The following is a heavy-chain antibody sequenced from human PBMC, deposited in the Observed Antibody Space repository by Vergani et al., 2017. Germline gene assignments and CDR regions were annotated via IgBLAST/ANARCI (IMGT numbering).Heavy chain of an antibody. J-gene: IGHJ3*02. Sequence: QVQLVQSGAEVKKPGASVKVSCKASGYTFTGYYMHWVRQAPGQGLEWMGWINPNIGGTNYAQKFQGWVTMTRDTSISPAYMELSRLRSDDTAVYYCARGRIAVAGIDIWGQGTMVTVSS. D-gene: IGHD6-19*01. CDR3: ARGRIAVAGIDI. CDR1: GYTFTGYY. CDR2: INPNIGGT. V-gene: IGHV1-2*04.